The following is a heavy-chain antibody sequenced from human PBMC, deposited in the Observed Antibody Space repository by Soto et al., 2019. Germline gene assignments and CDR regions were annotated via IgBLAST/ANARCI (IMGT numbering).Heavy chain of an antibody. CDR1: GYTFTSYY. J-gene: IGHJ4*02. CDR3: ARDREQLAHFDY. CDR2: INPSGGST. V-gene: IGHV1-46*03. D-gene: IGHD6-13*01. Sequence: ASVKVSCKASGYTFTSYYMHWVRQAPGQGLEWMGIINPSGGSTSHAQKFQGRVTMTRDTSTSTVYMELSSLRSEDTAVYYCARDREQLAHFDYWGQGTLVTVSS.